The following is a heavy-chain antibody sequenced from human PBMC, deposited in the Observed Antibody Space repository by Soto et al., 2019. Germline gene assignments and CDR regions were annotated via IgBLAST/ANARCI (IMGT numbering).Heavy chain of an antibody. CDR2: ISATGNTF. D-gene: IGHD3-10*01. J-gene: IGHJ5*01. CDR1: DFAFSDYY. CDR3: ARFHVSVLRGVLITSSFVDS. Sequence: QVHLVESGGDLVKPGGSLRLSCAASDFAFSDYYLTWIRQAPGKGLEWVSYISATGNTFYYADSVKGRFVISRDNAKNSLYWHMIDLRVDDTAIYYCARFHVSVLRGVLITSSFVDSWGQGTQVTVSS. V-gene: IGHV3-11*01.